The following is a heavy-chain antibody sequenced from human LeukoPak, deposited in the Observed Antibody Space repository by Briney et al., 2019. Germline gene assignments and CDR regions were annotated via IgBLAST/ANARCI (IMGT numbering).Heavy chain of an antibody. CDR2: IYYSGST. V-gene: IGHV4-30-4*01. D-gene: IGHD3-16*02. CDR3: ASADYVWGSYRYGAFDI. Sequence: SQTLSLTCTVSGGSISSGDYYWSWIRQPPGKGLEWIGYIYYSGSTYYNPSLKSRVTISVDTSKNQFSLKLSSVTAADTAVYYCASADYVWGSYRYGAFDIWGQGTMVTVSS. J-gene: IGHJ3*02. CDR1: GGSISSGDYY.